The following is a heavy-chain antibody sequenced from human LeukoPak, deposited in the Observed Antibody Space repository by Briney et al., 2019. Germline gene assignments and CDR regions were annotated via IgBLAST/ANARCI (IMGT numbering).Heavy chain of an antibody. D-gene: IGHD5-18*01. Sequence: PGGSLRLSCAASGFIFSSYTMHWVRQAPGKGLEYVSSISTNGGRTYFANSVKGRFSISRDNSKNTLYLQMGSLRAEDLAVYYCARGMEGYKYGGGHYYYHMDVWGKGTTVTVSS. CDR2: ISTNGGRT. CDR3: ARGMEGYKYGGGHYYYHMDV. V-gene: IGHV3-64*01. J-gene: IGHJ6*03. CDR1: GFIFSSYT.